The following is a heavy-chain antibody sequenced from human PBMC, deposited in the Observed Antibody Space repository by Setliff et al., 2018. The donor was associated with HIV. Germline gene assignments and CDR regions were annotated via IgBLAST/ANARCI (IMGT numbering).Heavy chain of an antibody. J-gene: IGHJ4*02. D-gene: IGHD2-21*02. CDR3: AREGDGIDF. CDR2: VHYTGNT. Sequence: SETLSLTCTVSGGSITSSTYYWGWIRQPPGKGLEWIGTVHYTGNTYHDPSLKSRVTISVEVSKNQISLKLTAVTAADSAVYYCAREGDGIDFWGQGTLVTVSS. CDR1: GGSITSSTYY. V-gene: IGHV4-39*02.